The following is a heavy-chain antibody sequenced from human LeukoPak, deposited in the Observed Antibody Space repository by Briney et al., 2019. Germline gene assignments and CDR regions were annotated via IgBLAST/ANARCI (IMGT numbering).Heavy chain of an antibody. V-gene: IGHV3-48*04. D-gene: IGHD5-12*01. Sequence: GGSLRLSCAASGFTFSSYSMNWVRQAPGKWLECVSYMSNTCSTIYYVDSVRGRFYISRDNAKNSMHMKMNSLRAEDTAVYHCARAISGYDNRDYGMDVWGQGTTVTVSS. CDR2: MSNTCSTI. CDR1: GFTFSSYS. CDR3: ARAISGYDNRDYGMDV. J-gene: IGHJ6*01.